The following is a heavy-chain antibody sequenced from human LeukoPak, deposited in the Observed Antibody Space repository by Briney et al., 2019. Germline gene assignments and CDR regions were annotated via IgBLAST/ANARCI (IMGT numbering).Heavy chain of an antibody. J-gene: IGHJ4*02. CDR1: GFTFSDYY. V-gene: IGHV3-11*01. D-gene: IGHD6-13*01. Sequence: GGSLRLSCAASGFTFSDYYMSWIRQAPGKGLEWVSYISSSGSTKYYADSVKGRFTISRDNAKNSLYLQMNSLRAEDTAVYYCAHIIAAAGIDYWGQGTLVTVSS. CDR3: AHIIAAAGIDY. CDR2: ISSSGSTK.